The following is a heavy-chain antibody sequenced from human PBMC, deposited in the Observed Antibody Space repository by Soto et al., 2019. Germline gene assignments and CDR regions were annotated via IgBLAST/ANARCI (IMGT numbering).Heavy chain of an antibody. J-gene: IGHJ4*02. CDR2: IDPRSGGK. CDR1: GYPFTTYY. D-gene: IGHD3-10*01. CDR3: ATDDYGIFDY. Sequence: ASVKVSCKVCGYPFTTYYIHWVGQAPGQGLEGMGWIDPRSGGKDYEQKFQGRVTMTRDTSISTVYMGLSGLTSDDTALYYCATDDYGIFDYWGQGSLVTVSS. V-gene: IGHV1-2*02.